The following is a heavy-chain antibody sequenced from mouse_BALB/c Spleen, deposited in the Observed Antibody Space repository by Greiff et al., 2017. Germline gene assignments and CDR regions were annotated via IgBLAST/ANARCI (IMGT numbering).Heavy chain of an antibody. Sequence: EVQGVESGGGLVQPGGSLRLSCATSGFTFTDYYMSWVRQPPGKALEWLGFIRNKANGYTTEYSASVKGRFTISRDNSQSILYLQMNTLRAEDSATYYCARDYDGYAMDYWGQGTSVTVSS. V-gene: IGHV7-3*02. CDR2: IRNKANGYTT. CDR1: GFTFTDYY. CDR3: ARDYDGYAMDY. J-gene: IGHJ4*01. D-gene: IGHD2-12*01.